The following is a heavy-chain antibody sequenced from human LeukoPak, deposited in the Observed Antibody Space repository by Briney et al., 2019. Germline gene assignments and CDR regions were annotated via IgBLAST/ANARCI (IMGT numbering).Heavy chain of an antibody. CDR2: IYYSGST. V-gene: IGHV4-59*01. CDR1: GGSISSYY. CDR3: ARGSRNYYYMDV. J-gene: IGHJ6*03. Sequence: ASETLSLTCTVSGGSISSYYWSWIRQPPGKGLEWIGYIYYSGSTNYNLSLKSRVTISVDTSKNQFSLKLSSVTAADTAVYYCARGSRNYYYMDVWGKGTTVTVSS.